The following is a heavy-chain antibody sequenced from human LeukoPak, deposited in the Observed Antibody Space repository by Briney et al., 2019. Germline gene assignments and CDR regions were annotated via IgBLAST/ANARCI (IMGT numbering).Heavy chain of an antibody. CDR1: GFTFDDFV. D-gene: IGHD2-15*01. Sequence: GGSLRLSCAASGFTFDDFVMHWVRQPPGKGLEWVSGISWSSGGSIGYADSVKGRFTISRDNSKNTLYLQMNSLRAEDTAVYYCARLRLNCSGGSCRNYWGQGTLVTVSS. CDR2: ISWSSGGSI. J-gene: IGHJ4*02. V-gene: IGHV3-9*01. CDR3: ARLRLNCSGGSCRNY.